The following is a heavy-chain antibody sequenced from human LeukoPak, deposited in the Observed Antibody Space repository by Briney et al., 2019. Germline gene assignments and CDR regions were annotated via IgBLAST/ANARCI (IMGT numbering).Heavy chain of an antibody. J-gene: IGHJ4*02. D-gene: IGHD6-13*01. Sequence: GGSLRLSCAASGFTFSSYAMSWVRQAPGKGLEWVSAISTSGGSTYYADSVKGRFTISRDNSKNTLYLQMNSLRAEDTAVYHCAKYRVRIAAAGSSGFDYWGQGTLVSVSS. CDR2: ISTSGGST. V-gene: IGHV3-23*01. CDR3: AKYRVRIAAAGSSGFDY. CDR1: GFTFSSYA.